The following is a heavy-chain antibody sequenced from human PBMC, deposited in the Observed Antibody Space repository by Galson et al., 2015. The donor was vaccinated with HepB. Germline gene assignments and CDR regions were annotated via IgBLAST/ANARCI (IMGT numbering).Heavy chain of an antibody. Sequence: SVKVSCKASGDNLRHQAISWVRQAPGQGLEWMGGIVPIIGTGNYAQKFQDRLTIVADKSTSTNYMELRSLRSEDTAVYYCAREGDGAYFDYWGQGTLVSVSS. V-gene: IGHV1-69*06. CDR3: AREGDGAYFDY. D-gene: IGHD3-16*01. CDR2: IVPIIGTG. J-gene: IGHJ4*02. CDR1: GDNLRHQA.